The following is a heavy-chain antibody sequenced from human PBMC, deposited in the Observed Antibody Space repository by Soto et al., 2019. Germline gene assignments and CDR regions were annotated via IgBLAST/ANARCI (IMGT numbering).Heavy chain of an antibody. D-gene: IGHD4-17*01. V-gene: IGHV1-18*01. J-gene: IGHJ6*02. Sequence: QVQLVQSGAEVKKPGASVKVSCKASGYTFTSYGISWVRQAPGQGLEWMGWISAYNGNTNYAQKLQGRVTMTTDTATSTAYMELRSLRSDDTAVYYCARGTTVTTPRYYYGMDVWGQGTTVTVSS. CDR2: ISAYNGNT. CDR1: GYTFTSYG. CDR3: ARGTTVTTPRYYYGMDV.